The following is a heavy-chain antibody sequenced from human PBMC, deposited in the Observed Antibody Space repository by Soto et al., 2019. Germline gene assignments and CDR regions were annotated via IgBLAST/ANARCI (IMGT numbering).Heavy chain of an antibody. CDR2: ISYDGSNK. J-gene: IGHJ2*01. CDR1: GFTFSSYA. D-gene: IGHD5-12*01. CDR3: ARDGSMATGLDL. Sequence: QVQLVESGGGVVQPGRSLRLSCAASGFTFSSYAMHWVRQAPGKGLEWVAVISYDGSNKYYADSVKGRFTISRDNSKNTLYLQMNSLRAEDTAVYYCARDGSMATGLDLWGRGTLVTVSS. V-gene: IGHV3-30-3*01.